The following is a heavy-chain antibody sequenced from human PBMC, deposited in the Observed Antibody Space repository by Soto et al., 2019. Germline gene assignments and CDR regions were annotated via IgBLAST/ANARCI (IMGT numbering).Heavy chain of an antibody. CDR2: ISSSSSYI. V-gene: IGHV3-21*01. CDR3: ARDIVVVPAHNWFDP. Sequence: EVQLVESGGGLVKPGGSLRLSCAASGFTFSSYSMNWVRQAPGKGLEWVSSISSSSSYIYYADSVKGRFTISRDNAKNSLYLQMNSLRAEDTAVYYCARDIVVVPAHNWFDPWGQGTLVTVSS. CDR1: GFTFSSYS. J-gene: IGHJ5*02. D-gene: IGHD2-2*01.